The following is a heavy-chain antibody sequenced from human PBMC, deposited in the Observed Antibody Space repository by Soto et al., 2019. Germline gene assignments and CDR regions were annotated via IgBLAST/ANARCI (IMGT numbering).Heavy chain of an antibody. CDR2: INPNSGGT. CDR1: GYTFTGYY. V-gene: IGHV1-2*02. D-gene: IGHD2-2*01. J-gene: IGHJ5*02. CDR3: ARVRGGYCSSTSCYNWFDP. Sequence: ASVKVSFKASGYTFTGYYMHWLRQAPGQGLEWMGWINPNSGGTNYAQKFQGRVTMTRDTSISTAYMELSRLRSDDTAVYYCARVRGGYCSSTSCYNWFDPWGQGTLVTVSS.